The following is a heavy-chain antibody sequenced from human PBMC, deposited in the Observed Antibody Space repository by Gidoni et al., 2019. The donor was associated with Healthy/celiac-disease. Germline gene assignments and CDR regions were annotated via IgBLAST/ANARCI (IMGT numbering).Heavy chain of an antibody. CDR1: GFTFSSYR. CDR2: ISSSRSTI. Sequence: EVQLVESGGGLVQPGGSLRLSCAASGFTFSSYRMNWVRQAPVKGLEWVSYISSSRSTIYDADAVKGRFTISRDNDKNSLYRQMNSLRDEDTAVYYCARIVGAIPDYWGQGTLVTVSS. V-gene: IGHV3-48*02. J-gene: IGHJ4*02. CDR3: ARIVGAIPDY. D-gene: IGHD1-26*01.